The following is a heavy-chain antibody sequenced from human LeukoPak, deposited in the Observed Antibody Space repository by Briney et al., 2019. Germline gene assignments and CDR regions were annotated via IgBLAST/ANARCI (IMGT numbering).Heavy chain of an antibody. V-gene: IGHV5-51*01. J-gene: IGHJ6*02. CDR3: ARHELKGTAYYCGMDV. D-gene: IGHD1-26*01. CDR1: GYSFTSYW. CDR2: IYPGDSDT. Sequence: GESLKISCKGSGYSFTSYWIGWVRQIPGKGLEWMGIIYPGDSDTRYSPSFQGQVTISADKSISTAYLQWSSLKASDTAMYYCARHELKGTAYYCGMDVWGQGTTVTVSS.